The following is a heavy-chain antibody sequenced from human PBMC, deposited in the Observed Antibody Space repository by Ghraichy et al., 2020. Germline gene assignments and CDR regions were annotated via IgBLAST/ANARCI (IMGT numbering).Heavy chain of an antibody. V-gene: IGHV3-48*02. CDR3: ARASRVVRFYYYDGMDV. Sequence: LSLTFVGSGFTFSSYNMNWVRQSPGKGLEWVSYITSSSRSIFYADSVKGRFTISRDNGKNSLSLQMNSLRDEDTAIYYCARASRVVRFYYYDGMDVWGQGTTVTVSS. CDR1: GFTFSSYN. CDR2: ITSSSRSI. D-gene: IGHD4-23*01. J-gene: IGHJ6*02.